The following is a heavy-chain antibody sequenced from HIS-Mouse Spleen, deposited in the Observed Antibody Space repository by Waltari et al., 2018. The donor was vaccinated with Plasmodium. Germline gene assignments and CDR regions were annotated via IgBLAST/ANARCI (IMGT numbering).Heavy chain of an antibody. CDR1: GYTFTSYD. CDR2: MNSNSGNT. D-gene: IGHD3-3*01. CDR3: ARGKYYDFWSGYYQGDAFDI. V-gene: IGHV1-8*01. Sequence: QVQLVQSGAEVKKPGASVKVSCKASGYTFTSYDINWVRQATGQGLEWMGWMNSNSGNTGYAQKFQGRVTMTRNTSISTAYMELSSLRSEDTAVYYCARGKYYDFWSGYYQGDAFDIWGQGTMVTVSS. J-gene: IGHJ3*02.